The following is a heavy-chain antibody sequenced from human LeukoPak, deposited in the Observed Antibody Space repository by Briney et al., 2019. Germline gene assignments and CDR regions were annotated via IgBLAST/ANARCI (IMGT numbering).Heavy chain of an antibody. J-gene: IGHJ4*02. CDR3: ASPYDSSGYGYDY. CDR1: GGTFSSYT. CDR2: IIPILGIA. Sequence: ASVKVSCKASGGTFSSYTISWVRQAPGQGLEWMGRIIPILGIANYAQKFQGRVTITADKSTSTAYMELSSLRSEDTAVYYCASPYDSSGYGYDYWGQGTLVTASS. V-gene: IGHV1-69*02. D-gene: IGHD3-22*01.